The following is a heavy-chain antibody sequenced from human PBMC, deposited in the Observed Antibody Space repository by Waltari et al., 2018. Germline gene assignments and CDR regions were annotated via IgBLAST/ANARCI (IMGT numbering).Heavy chain of an antibody. D-gene: IGHD3-3*01. CDR1: GDSITNYY. Sequence: VQLQRAVPGMVTASEPLSLISIVTGDSITNYYWSWVRQPPGKGLEWIGYIAYSGSTRYNPSLKSRATISVDTSKKQFSLRLGSVTAADTAIYYCARSYDFWSGYPLHYWGQGTLVTVSS. J-gene: IGHJ4*02. CDR2: IAYSGST. V-gene: IGHV4-59*01. CDR3: ARSYDFWSGYPLHY.